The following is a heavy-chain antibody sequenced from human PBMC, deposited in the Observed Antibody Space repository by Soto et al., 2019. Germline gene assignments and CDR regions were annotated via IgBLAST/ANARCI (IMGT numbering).Heavy chain of an antibody. J-gene: IGHJ4*02. CDR1: GYTFSSYA. CDR3: ARTGPPVDY. V-gene: IGHV1-18*01. Sequence: QVQLVQSGAEVKKPGASVKVSCKASGYTFSSYAISWVRQAPGQGLEWMGWIITYNGNTNYAQKLQGRVTMTTDTSTPTAYMDLRSLRSDDTAVDYCARTGPPVDYWGQGTLVTVSS. CDR2: IITYNGNT.